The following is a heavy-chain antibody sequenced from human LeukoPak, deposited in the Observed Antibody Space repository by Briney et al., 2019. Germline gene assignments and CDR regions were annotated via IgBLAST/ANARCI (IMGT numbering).Heavy chain of an antibody. CDR3: ARVGGSMAYYYYYYMDV. V-gene: IGHV4-59*01. J-gene: IGHJ6*03. CDR1: GGSISSYY. D-gene: IGHD2/OR15-2a*01. Sequence: SETLSLTCTVSGGSISSYYWSWVRQPPGKGLEWIGFVYYTGSTNYSPSLKSRVTISVDTSKNQFSLKLSSVTAADTAVYYCARVGGSMAYYYYYYMDVWGKGTTVTISS. CDR2: VYYTGST.